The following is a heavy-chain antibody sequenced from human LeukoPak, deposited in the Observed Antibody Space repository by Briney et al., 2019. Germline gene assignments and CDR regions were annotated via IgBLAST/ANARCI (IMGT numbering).Heavy chain of an antibody. CDR2: MSGSGGST. Sequence: PGGSLRLSCAASGFTFSSYSMNWVRRAPGEGLEWVSSMSGSGGSTYYAHSVKGRFTISRDNSRNTVHLQLNSLRAEDTAVYYCAKGGSFYYDTSGYLYWGQGTLVTVSS. V-gene: IGHV3-23*01. J-gene: IGHJ4*02. CDR1: GFTFSSYS. D-gene: IGHD3-22*01. CDR3: AKGGSFYYDTSGYLY.